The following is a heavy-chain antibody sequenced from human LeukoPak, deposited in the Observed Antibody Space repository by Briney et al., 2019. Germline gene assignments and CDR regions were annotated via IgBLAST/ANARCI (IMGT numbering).Heavy chain of an antibody. CDR3: ARTTEDCSSTSCYQYWFDP. D-gene: IGHD2-2*01. J-gene: IGHJ5*02. Sequence: SETLSLTCAVYGGSFSGYYWSWIRQPPGKGLEWIGEINHSGSTNYNPSLKSRVTISVDTSKNQFSLKLNSVTAADTAVYYCARTTEDCSSTSCYQYWFDPWGQGTLVTVSS. CDR1: GGSFSGYY. CDR2: INHSGST. V-gene: IGHV4-34*01.